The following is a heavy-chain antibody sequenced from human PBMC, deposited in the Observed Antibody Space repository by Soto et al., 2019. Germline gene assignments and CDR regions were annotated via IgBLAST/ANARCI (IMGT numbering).Heavy chain of an antibody. Sequence: ASVKVSCKASGYTFTSYGISWVRQASEQGLEWMGWISAYNGTANYAQKFQGRVTITADESTSTAYMELSSLRSEDTAVYYCARGSGYCSSTSRYPYYYGMDVWGQGTTVTVSS. V-gene: IGHV1-18*01. CDR2: ISAYNGTA. CDR1: GYTFTSYG. CDR3: ARGSGYCSSTSRYPYYYGMDV. J-gene: IGHJ6*02. D-gene: IGHD2-2*01.